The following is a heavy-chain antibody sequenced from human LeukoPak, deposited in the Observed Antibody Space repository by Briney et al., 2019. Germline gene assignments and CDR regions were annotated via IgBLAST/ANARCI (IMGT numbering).Heavy chain of an antibody. Sequence: GGSLRLSCAASGFTFDDYAMHWVRQAPGKGLEWVSGISWNSGSIGYADSVKGRFTTSRDNAKNSLYLQMNSLRAEDMALYYCAKSAGPDAFDIWGQGTMVTVSS. V-gene: IGHV3-9*03. CDR2: ISWNSGSI. D-gene: IGHD4/OR15-4a*01. J-gene: IGHJ3*02. CDR3: AKSAGPDAFDI. CDR1: GFTFDDYA.